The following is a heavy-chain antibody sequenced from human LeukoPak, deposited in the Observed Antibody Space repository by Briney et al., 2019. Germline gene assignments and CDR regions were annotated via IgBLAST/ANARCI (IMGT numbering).Heavy chain of an antibody. J-gene: IGHJ6*02. CDR1: GGSISSSSYH. V-gene: IGHV4-39*07. Sequence: SETLSLTCTVSGGSISSSSYHWGWVRQPPGKGLEWIGSIYYSGSTYYNQSLRSRVTISVDTPKNQFSLKLTSVTAADTAVYYCARGIYYGDGYYYGMDVWGQGTTVTVSS. CDR2: IYYSGST. D-gene: IGHD4-17*01. CDR3: ARGIYYGDGYYYGMDV.